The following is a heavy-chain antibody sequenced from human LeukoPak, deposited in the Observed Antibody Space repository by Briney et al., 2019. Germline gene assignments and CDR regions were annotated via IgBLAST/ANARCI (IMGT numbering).Heavy chain of an antibody. V-gene: IGHV3-23*01. Sequence: GGSLRHSCAASGFTFSSYAMSWVRQAPGKGLEWVSAISGSGGSTYYADSVKGRFTISRDNSKNTLYLQMNSLRAEDTAVYYCAKDPYYYDSSGYYTTGDFDYWGQGTLVTVSS. CDR3: AKDPYYYDSSGYYTTGDFDY. J-gene: IGHJ4*02. D-gene: IGHD3-22*01. CDR2: ISGSGGST. CDR1: GFTFSSYA.